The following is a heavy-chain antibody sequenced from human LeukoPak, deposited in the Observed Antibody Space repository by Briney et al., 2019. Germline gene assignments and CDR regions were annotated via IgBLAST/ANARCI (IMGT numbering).Heavy chain of an antibody. Sequence: GGSLRLSCAASGFTFSSYAMNWVRQAPGKGLEWVSSISGGSNNINYAGSVKGRFTTSRDNSQNTLYLQMDSLRADDTAVYYCAKDQGTAIFGMIIPDWYFDLWGRGTLVTVSS. D-gene: IGHD3-3*01. CDR1: GFTFSSYA. J-gene: IGHJ2*01. CDR2: ISGGSNNI. CDR3: AKDQGTAIFGMIIPDWYFDL. V-gene: IGHV3-23*01.